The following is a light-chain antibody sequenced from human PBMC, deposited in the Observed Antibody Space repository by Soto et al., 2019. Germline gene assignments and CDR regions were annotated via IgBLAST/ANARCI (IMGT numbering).Light chain of an antibody. Sequence: QSALTQPASVSGSPGQSITISCTGTSSDVGGFNYVSWYQQHPGKAPKLLIYDVNNRPSGVSNRFSGSKSGSTASLTISGLQAEDEADYYCSSYTSSSTLVIFGGGTQLTVL. J-gene: IGLJ2*01. CDR1: SSDVGGFNY. CDR3: SSYTSSSTLVI. V-gene: IGLV2-14*03. CDR2: DVN.